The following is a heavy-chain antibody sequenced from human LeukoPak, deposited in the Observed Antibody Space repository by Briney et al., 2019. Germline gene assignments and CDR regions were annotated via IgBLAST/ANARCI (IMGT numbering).Heavy chain of an antibody. CDR2: IRKDGSGT. Sequence: PGGSLRLSCAASGFIFRSCPVSWVRRSRGRGVEWVAFIRKDGSGTYYADSVKGRFTISRDNSKNTVHLQMSSLGAEDTAVYYCAKGDSYGFDYWGQGSLVTVSS. D-gene: IGHD5-18*01. V-gene: IGHV3-30*02. CDR3: AKGDSYGFDY. J-gene: IGHJ4*02. CDR1: GFIFRSCP.